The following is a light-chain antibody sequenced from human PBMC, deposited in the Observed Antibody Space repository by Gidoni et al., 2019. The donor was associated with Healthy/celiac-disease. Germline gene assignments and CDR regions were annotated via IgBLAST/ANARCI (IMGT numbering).Light chain of an antibody. CDR3: QVWDSSSDQYVV. CDR2: DDS. V-gene: IGLV3-21*02. Sequence: YVPTLPPPLSVAPGQTARITCGGNNIGSKSVHWYQQKPGQAPVLVVYDDSDRPSGIPERFSGSNSGNTATLTISRVEAGDEADYYSQVWDSSSDQYVVFGGGTKLTVL. CDR1: NIGSKS. J-gene: IGLJ2*01.